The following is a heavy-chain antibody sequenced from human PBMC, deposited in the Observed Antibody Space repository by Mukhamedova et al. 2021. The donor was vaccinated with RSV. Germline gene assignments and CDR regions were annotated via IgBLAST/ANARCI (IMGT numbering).Heavy chain of an antibody. CDR2: IKAGNGDT. D-gene: IGHD3-16*01. V-gene: IGHV1-3*01. CDR3: ARGGSADPPPDQYFDY. J-gene: IGHJ4*02. Sequence: RQAPGQRLEWMGYIKAGNGDTKYSQKFQGRVIITRDTSATTAYMELTSLTSDDTAVYYCARGGSADPPPDQYFDYLGQGALVTVS.